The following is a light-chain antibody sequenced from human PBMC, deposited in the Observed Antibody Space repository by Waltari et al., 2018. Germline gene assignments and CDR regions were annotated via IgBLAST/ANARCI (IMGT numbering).Light chain of an antibody. V-gene: IGKV3-15*01. CDR2: GAS. Sequence: IVMTQSPVTLSVSPVERATRSCRASQSVSSDLAWYQQKPGQAPRLLIYGASTRATGIPARFSGSGSGTEFTLTISSLQSEDFAVYYCQQYTNLPPWTFGQGTKVEIK. CDR1: QSVSSD. CDR3: QQYTNLPPWT. J-gene: IGKJ1*01.